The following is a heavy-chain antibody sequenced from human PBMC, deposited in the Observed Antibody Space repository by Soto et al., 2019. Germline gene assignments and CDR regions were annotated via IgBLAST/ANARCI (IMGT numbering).Heavy chain of an antibody. Sequence: ASMKVPCKGFGYTFTSYCMHWGRQAPGQRLEWMGWINAANGDTKYSPKFQGRVTITRDTSASTAYMELSSLRSEDTAVYYCVRRHVSATGIDWFDPWGQGTLVTVSS. CDR3: VRRHVSATGIDWFDP. CDR1: GYTFTSYC. J-gene: IGHJ5*02. V-gene: IGHV1-3*01. D-gene: IGHD6-13*01. CDR2: INAANGDT.